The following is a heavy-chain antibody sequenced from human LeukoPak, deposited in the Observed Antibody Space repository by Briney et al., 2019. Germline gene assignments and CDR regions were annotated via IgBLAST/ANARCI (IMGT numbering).Heavy chain of an antibody. V-gene: IGHV4-30-2*01. D-gene: IGHD3-10*01. CDR1: GGSISSGGYS. CDR2: IYHSGST. CDR3: ASATMVRGPGWFDP. Sequence: SQTLSLTCAVSGGSISSGGYSWSWIRQPPGKGLEWIGYIYHSGSTYYNPSLKSRVTISVDRSKNQFSLKLSSVTAADTAVYYCASATMVRGPGWFDPWGQGTLVTVSS. J-gene: IGHJ5*02.